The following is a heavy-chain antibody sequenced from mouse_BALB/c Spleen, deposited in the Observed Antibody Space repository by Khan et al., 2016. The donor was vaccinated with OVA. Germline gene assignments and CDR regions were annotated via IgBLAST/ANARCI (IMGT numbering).Heavy chain of an antibody. V-gene: IGHV1S56*01. CDR2: IYPGDGST. J-gene: IGHJ2*01. Sequence: QVQLQESGPELVKPGASVTISCKASGYTFTRYDINWVKQRPGQGLEWIGWIYPGDGSTKYNEKFKGKATLTADKSSSTAYMQLNSLTSANSAVYFCAGRDSYRPLDYWGQGTTLTVSS. CDR3: AGRDSYRPLDY. D-gene: IGHD2-12*01. CDR1: GYTFTRYD.